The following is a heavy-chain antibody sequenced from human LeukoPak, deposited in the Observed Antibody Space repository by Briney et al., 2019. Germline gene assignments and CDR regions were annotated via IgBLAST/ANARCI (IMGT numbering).Heavy chain of an antibody. CDR1: GYTFTSYD. Sequence: ASVKVSCKASGYTFTSYDINWVRQATGQGLEWMGWISAYNGNTNYAQKLQGRVTMTTDTSTSTAYMELRSLRSDDTAVYYCARVWQQLVQDYYYYYMDVWGKGTTVTISS. D-gene: IGHD6-13*01. J-gene: IGHJ6*03. CDR2: ISAYNGNT. V-gene: IGHV1-18*01. CDR3: ARVWQQLVQDYYYYYMDV.